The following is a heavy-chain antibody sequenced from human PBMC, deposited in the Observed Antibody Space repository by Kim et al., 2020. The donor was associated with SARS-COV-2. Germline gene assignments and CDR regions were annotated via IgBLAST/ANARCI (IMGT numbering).Heavy chain of an antibody. Sequence: ASVKVSCKASGYTFTSYAMHWVRQAPGQRLEWMGWINAGNGNTKYSQKFQGRVTITRDTSASTAYMELSSLRSEDTAVYYCARDRPPLYYDILTGYYQNDPNYGMDVWGQGTTVTVSS. CDR3: ARDRPPLYYDILTGYYQNDPNYGMDV. CDR2: INAGNGNT. J-gene: IGHJ6*02. CDR1: GYTFTSYA. V-gene: IGHV1-3*01. D-gene: IGHD3-9*01.